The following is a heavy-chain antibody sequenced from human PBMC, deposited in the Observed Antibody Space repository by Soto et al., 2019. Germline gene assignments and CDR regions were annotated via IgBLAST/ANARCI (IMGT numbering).Heavy chain of an antibody. CDR1: GFTFSSYG. CDR3: ARDPADTYYFDY. V-gene: IGHV3-33*01. J-gene: IGHJ4*02. CDR2: IWYDGSNK. Sequence: GGSLRLSCAASGFTFSSYGMHWVRQAPGKGLEWVAVIWYDGSNKYYADSVKGRFTISRDNSKNTLYLQMNSLRAEDTAVYYCARDPADTYYFDYWGQGTLVTVSS.